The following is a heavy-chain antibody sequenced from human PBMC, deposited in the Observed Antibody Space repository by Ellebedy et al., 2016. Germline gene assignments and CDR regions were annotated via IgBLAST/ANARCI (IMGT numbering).Heavy chain of an antibody. J-gene: IGHJ4*02. V-gene: IGHV3-23*01. Sequence: GGSLRLXXTASGLNFNTFFMSWVRQAPGKGLEWVSGINDNAEKTNYADSVKGRFTISRDNSKNTLYLQMDNLRVEDTALYYCRQGHYFDQWGQGALVTVSS. CDR3: RQGHYFDQ. CDR2: INDNAEKT. CDR1: GLNFNTFF.